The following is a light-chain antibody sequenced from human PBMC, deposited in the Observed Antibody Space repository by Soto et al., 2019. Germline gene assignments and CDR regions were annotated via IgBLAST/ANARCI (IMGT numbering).Light chain of an antibody. V-gene: IGLV2-8*01. Sequence: QSALTQPPSASGSPGQSVTISCTGTSSDVGGYNYVSWYQQHLGKAPKLMIYEVSKRPSGVPDRFSGSKSGNTASLTVSGLQAEDEADYYCSSYAGSKVVFGGGTKLTVL. CDR3: SSYAGSKVV. J-gene: IGLJ2*01. CDR1: SSDVGGYNY. CDR2: EVS.